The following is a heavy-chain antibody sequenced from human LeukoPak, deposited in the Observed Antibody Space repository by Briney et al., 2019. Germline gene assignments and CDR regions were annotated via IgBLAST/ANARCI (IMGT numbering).Heavy chain of an antibody. V-gene: IGHV4-59*01. CDR3: ARQSDPYYHYGLDF. CDR1: GGSIKNYY. CDR2: VYYTGTT. J-gene: IGHJ6*02. Sequence: PSETLSLTCALSGGSIKNYYWSWIRQPLGKGLEWIGYVYYTGTTSYNPSLKGRVTISVETSKNQFSLTLNSVTAADTAVYHCARQSDPYYHYGLDFWGQGTTVIVSS.